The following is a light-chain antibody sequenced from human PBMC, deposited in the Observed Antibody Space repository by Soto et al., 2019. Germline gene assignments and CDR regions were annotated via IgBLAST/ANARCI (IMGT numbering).Light chain of an antibody. CDR3: QQYGSSPRT. CDR2: DTS. CDR1: QSVSSSY. J-gene: IGKJ1*01. V-gene: IGKV3-20*01. Sequence: EIVLTQSPGTLSLSPGERATLSCRASQSVSSSYLAWYQQTPGQAPRLLVYDTSYRATGIPDRFSGSGSGTDFTLTISRLEPEDFAVYYCQQYGSSPRTFGQGTKVDIK.